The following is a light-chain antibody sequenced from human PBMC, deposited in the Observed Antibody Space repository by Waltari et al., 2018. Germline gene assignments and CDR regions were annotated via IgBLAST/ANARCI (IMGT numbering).Light chain of an antibody. J-gene: IGKJ4*01. CDR2: KAS. CDR3: QEYDSLPVT. CDR1: QSVKNN. V-gene: IGKV1-5*03. Sequence: DIQMTQSPSTLSESVGDRITITCRTSQSVKNNLAWYQQKPGKAPKVLIHKASRLEGGVPSRFSVSGYGTEFTLTISSLQPDDFATYYCQEYDSLPVTFGGGTRVEIK.